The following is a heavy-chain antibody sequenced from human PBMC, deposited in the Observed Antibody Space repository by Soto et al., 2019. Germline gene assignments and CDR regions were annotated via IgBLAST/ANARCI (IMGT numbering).Heavy chain of an antibody. Sequence: GSVKVSCKASGYTFTSYYMHWVRQAPGQGLELMGIINPSGGSTSYAQKFQGRVTMTRDTSTSTVYMELSSLRSEDTAVYYCARDLRDGYNPYYYYYYGMDVWGQGTTVTVPS. CDR3: ARDLRDGYNPYYYYYYGMDV. CDR2: INPSGGST. V-gene: IGHV1-46*01. J-gene: IGHJ6*02. CDR1: GYTFTSYY. D-gene: IGHD5-12*01.